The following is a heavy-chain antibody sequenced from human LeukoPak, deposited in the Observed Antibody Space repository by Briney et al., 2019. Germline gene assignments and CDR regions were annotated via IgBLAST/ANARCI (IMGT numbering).Heavy chain of an antibody. CDR2: IYYSGST. Sequence: SETLSLTCTVSGGSISSSSYYWGWIRQPPGKGLEWIGSIYYSGSTYYNPSLKSRVTISVDTSKNQFSLKLSSVTAADTAVYYCARDTMVRGVADAFDIWGQGTMVTVSS. J-gene: IGHJ3*02. CDR1: GGSISSSSYY. V-gene: IGHV4-39*07. D-gene: IGHD3-10*01. CDR3: ARDTMVRGVADAFDI.